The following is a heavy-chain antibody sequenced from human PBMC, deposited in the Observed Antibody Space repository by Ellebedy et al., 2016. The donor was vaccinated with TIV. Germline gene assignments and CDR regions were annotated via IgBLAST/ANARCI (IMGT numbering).Heavy chain of an antibody. Sequence: GESLKISXAASGFTFSSYAMSWVRQAPGKGLEWVAAISGSGANTYYADSVKSRFTISRDASNNTLYLQIDSLRVEDTAVYYCAKTPITYGPWYMDVWGKGTTVTVSS. CDR1: GFTFSSYA. D-gene: IGHD4-17*01. CDR3: AKTPITYGPWYMDV. V-gene: IGHV3-23*01. J-gene: IGHJ6*03. CDR2: ISGSGANT.